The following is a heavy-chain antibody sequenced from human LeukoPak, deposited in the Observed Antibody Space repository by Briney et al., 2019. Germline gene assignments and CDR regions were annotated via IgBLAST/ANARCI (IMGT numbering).Heavy chain of an antibody. V-gene: IGHV3-15*01. D-gene: IGHD6-13*01. CDR1: GFTFSNAW. CDR2: IKSKTDGGTT. Sequence: GGSLRLSCAASGFTFSNAWMSWVRQAPGKGLEWVGRIKSKTDGGTTDYAAPVKGRFTISRDDSKNTLYLQMNSLKTEDTAVYYCTTDTPDIAAADMYYWGQGTLVTVSS. J-gene: IGHJ4*02. CDR3: TTDTPDIAAADMYY.